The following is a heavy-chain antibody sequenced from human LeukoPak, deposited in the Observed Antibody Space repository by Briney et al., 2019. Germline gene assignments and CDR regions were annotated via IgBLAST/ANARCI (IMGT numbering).Heavy chain of an antibody. Sequence: ASVKVSCKASGYTFTGYYMHWVRQAPGPGLEWMGWINPNSGGTNYAQKFQGRVTMTRDTSIITAYMALSRLRSDDTAVYYCARDIPWIVVVPAAMRDYWGQGTLVAVSS. CDR2: INPNSGGT. CDR3: ARDIPWIVVVPAAMRDY. D-gene: IGHD2-2*01. V-gene: IGHV1-2*02. J-gene: IGHJ4*02. CDR1: GYTFTGYY.